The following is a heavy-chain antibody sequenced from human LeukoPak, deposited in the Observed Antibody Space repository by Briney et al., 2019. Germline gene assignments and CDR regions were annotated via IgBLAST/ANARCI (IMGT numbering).Heavy chain of an antibody. V-gene: IGHV3-21*01. CDR2: ISSSSYI. CDR1: GFTFSSYS. Sequence: GGSLRLSCAASGFTFSSYSMNWVRQAPGKGLEWVSSISSSSYIYYADSVKGRFTISRDNAKNSLYLQMNSLRAEDTAVYYCARDGTRPVQHYYGSGALGYWGQGTLVTVSS. J-gene: IGHJ4*02. D-gene: IGHD3-10*01. CDR3: ARDGTRPVQHYYGSGALGY.